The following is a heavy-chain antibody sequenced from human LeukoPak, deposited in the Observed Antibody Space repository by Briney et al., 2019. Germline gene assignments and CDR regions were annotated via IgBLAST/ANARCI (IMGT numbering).Heavy chain of an antibody. CDR3: ARDQIVGDYNWFDP. CDR2: INPNSGGT. J-gene: IGHJ5*02. V-gene: IGHV1-2*06. D-gene: IGHD1-26*01. CDR1: GYTLTGYY. Sequence: ASVKVSCKASGYTLTGYYMHWVRQAPGQGLEWMGRINPNSGGTNYAQKFQGRVTMTRGTSISTAYMELSRLRSDDTAVYYCARDQIVGDYNWFDPWGQGTLVTVSS.